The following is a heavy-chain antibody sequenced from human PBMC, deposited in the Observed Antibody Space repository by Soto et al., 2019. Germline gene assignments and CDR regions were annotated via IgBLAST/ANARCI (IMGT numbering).Heavy chain of an antibody. J-gene: IGHJ6*02. CDR1: GYTFTSYD. V-gene: IGHV1-8*01. CDR3: ASGHCISTSCSNEDGMDV. D-gene: IGHD2-2*01. Sequence: GASVKVSCKASGYTFTSYDINWVRQATGQGLEWMGWMNPNSGNTGYAQKFQGRVTMTRNTSISTAYMELSSLRSEDTAVYYCASGHCISTSCSNEDGMDVWGQGTTVTVSS. CDR2: MNPNSGNT.